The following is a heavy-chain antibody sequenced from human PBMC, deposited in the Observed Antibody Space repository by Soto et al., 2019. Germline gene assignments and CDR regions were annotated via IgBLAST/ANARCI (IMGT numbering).Heavy chain of an antibody. CDR1: GGSVSSGSYY. J-gene: IGHJ4*02. V-gene: IGHV4-61*01. CDR3: ASDSRGWYAVSY. CDR2: IYSSGSA. D-gene: IGHD6-19*01. Sequence: QVQLQESGPGLVKPSETLSLTCTVSGGSVSSGSYYWSCIRQPPGKGMEWIGYIYSSGSANYNPSLKSRVTISIDTSKNLFSLKLSSVTAADTAVYYCASDSRGWYAVSYWVQGTLVTVSS.